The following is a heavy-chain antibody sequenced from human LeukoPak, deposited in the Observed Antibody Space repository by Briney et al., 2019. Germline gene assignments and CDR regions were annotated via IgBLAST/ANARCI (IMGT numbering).Heavy chain of an antibody. D-gene: IGHD3-10*01. Sequence: PGGSLRLSCAASGFTFNSYGMHWVRQAPGKGLEWVAFIWYDGSNKYYTDSVKGRFTISRDNSKNTLYLQMNSLRAEDTAVYYCARLFSNTFYYHSGTHLDYWGQGTLVTASS. V-gene: IGHV3-33*08. CDR1: GFTFNSYG. CDR3: ARLFSNTFYYHSGTHLDY. CDR2: IWYDGSNK. J-gene: IGHJ4*02.